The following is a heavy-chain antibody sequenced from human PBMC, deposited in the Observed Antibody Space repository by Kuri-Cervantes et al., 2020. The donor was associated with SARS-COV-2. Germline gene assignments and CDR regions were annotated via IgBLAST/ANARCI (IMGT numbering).Heavy chain of an antibody. V-gene: IGHV4-39*01. Sequence: SETLSLTCTVSGGSITSSAYYWGWVRQPPGKGLEWIATIYHSRSTYYNPSLKSRVTISIDTSKNQFSLKLSSVTATDTAVYYCARNSAFSSTWPLDNWGQGTLVTVSS. CDR1: GGSITSSAYY. CDR2: IYHSRST. J-gene: IGHJ4*02. D-gene: IGHD2-2*01. CDR3: ARNSAFSSTWPLDN.